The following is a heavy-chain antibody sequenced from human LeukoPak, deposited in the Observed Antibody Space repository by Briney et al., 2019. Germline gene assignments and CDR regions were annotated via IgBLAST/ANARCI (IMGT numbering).Heavy chain of an antibody. CDR3: AKGETGESYYYYGMDV. J-gene: IGHJ6*02. V-gene: IGHV3-9*01. CDR2: ISWNSGSV. CDR1: GFTFDDYA. D-gene: IGHD7-27*01. Sequence: GRSLRLSCAASGFTFDDYAMHWVRQAPGKGLEWVSGISWNSGSVDYADSVKGRFTISRDSARNSLYLQMNSLRAEDTALYYCAKGETGESYYYYGMDVWGQGTTVTVSS.